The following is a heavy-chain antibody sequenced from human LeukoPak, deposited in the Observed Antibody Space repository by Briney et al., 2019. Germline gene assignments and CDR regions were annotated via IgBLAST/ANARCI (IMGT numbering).Heavy chain of an antibody. CDR1: GFTFSSYG. CDR2: ISGSGGST. J-gene: IGHJ6*03. Sequence: GGTQRLSCAASGFTFSSYGMSWVRQAPGKGLEWVSAISGSGGSTYYADSVKGRFTISRDNSKNTLYLQMNSLRAEDTAVYYCARDLQQWGLYYYYYYMDVWGKGTTVTISS. D-gene: IGHD5-18*01. V-gene: IGHV3-23*01. CDR3: ARDLQQWGLYYYYYYMDV.